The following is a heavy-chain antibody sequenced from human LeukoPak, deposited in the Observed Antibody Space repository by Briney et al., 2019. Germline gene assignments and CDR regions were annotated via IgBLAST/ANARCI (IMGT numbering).Heavy chain of an antibody. CDR3: ARPLYGAASVALNPNSLDY. CDR1: GYTFTGYY. CDR2: INPNSGGT. J-gene: IGHJ4*02. V-gene: IGHV1-2*02. D-gene: IGHD4/OR15-4a*01. Sequence: ASVKVSCKASGYTFTGYYIHWVRQAPGQGLEWMGWINPNSGGTNYAQKFQGRVTMTRDTSISTAYMELSSLRSDDTAVYYCARPLYGAASVALNPNSLDYWGQGTLVTVSS.